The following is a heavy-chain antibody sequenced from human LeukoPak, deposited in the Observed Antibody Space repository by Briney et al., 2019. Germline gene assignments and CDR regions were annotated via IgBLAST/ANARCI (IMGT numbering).Heavy chain of an antibody. CDR1: GGSISSGDHY. Sequence: SETLSLTCAVSGGSISSGDHYWSWIRQPPGKGLEWIGEINHSGSTNYNPSLKSRVTISVDTSKNQFSLKLSSVTAADTAVYYCARGRLTTVYNYWGQGTLVTVSS. V-gene: IGHV4-34*01. CDR2: INHSGST. J-gene: IGHJ4*02. CDR3: ARGRLTTVYNY. D-gene: IGHD4-17*01.